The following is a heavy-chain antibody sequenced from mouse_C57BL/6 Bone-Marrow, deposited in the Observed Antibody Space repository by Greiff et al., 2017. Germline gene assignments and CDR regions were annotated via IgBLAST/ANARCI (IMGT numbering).Heavy chain of an antibody. CDR1: GYAFTNYL. CDR2: INPGSGGT. V-gene: IGHV1-54*01. D-gene: IGHD1-1*01. J-gene: IGHJ3*01. CDR3: ARSPYYYGTPAWFAY. Sequence: QVQLKQSGAELVRPGTSVKVSCKASGYAFTNYLIEWVKQRPGQGLEWIGVINPGSGGTNYNEKFKGKATLTADKSSSTAYMQLSSLTSEDSAVYFCARSPYYYGTPAWFAYWGQGTLVTVSA.